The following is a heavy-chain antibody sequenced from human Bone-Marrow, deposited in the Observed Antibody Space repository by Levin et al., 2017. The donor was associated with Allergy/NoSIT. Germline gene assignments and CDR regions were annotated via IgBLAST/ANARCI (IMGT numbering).Heavy chain of an antibody. Sequence: ETLSLTCAASGFTFSNAWMSWVRQAPGKGLEWVGRIKSKTDGGTTDYAAPVKGRFTISRDDSKNTLYLQMNSLKTEDTAVYYCTTDPYSGSWYRINNWFDPWGQGTLVTVSS. CDR1: GFTFSNAW. CDR3: TTDPYSGSWYRINNWFDP. D-gene: IGHD6-13*01. CDR2: IKSKTDGGTT. V-gene: IGHV3-15*01. J-gene: IGHJ5*02.